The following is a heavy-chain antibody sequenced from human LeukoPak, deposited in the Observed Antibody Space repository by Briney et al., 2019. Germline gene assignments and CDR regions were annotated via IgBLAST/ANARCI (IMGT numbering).Heavy chain of an antibody. Sequence: SETLSLTCAVYGGSFSGYYWSWIRQTPGKGLEWIGEINHSGSTNYNPSLKSRVTISVDTSKNQFSLKLSSVTAADTAVYYCARAAGIAAAGTENYYFDYWGQGTLVTVSS. D-gene: IGHD6-13*01. V-gene: IGHV4-34*01. J-gene: IGHJ4*02. CDR2: INHSGST. CDR1: GGSFSGYY. CDR3: ARAAGIAAAGTENYYFDY.